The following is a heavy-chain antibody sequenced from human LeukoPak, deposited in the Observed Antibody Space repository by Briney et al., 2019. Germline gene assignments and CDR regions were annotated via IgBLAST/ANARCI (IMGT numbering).Heavy chain of an antibody. CDR3: ARDSSYYDILTGYQPQDV. V-gene: IGHV3-48*02. CDR1: GFTFSSYS. J-gene: IGHJ6*02. Sequence: GGSLRLSCAASGFTFSSYSMNWVRQAPGKGLEWVSYISSSSSTIYYADSVKGRFTISRDNAKNSLYLQMNSLRDEDTAVYYCARDSSYYDILTGYQPQDVWGQGTTVTVSS. D-gene: IGHD3-9*01. CDR2: ISSSSSTI.